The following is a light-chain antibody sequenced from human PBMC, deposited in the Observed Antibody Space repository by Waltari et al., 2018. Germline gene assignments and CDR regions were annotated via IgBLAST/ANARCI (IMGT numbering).Light chain of an antibody. J-gene: IGKJ2*01. CDR2: WAS. CDR3: QQYYIAQYT. CDR1: QSVLFSSDNKNY. Sequence: DIVMTQSPDSLTVSLGERATINCKSSQSVLFSSDNKNYLAWYQQKPGQPPKLLIYWASTRESGVPDRFSGSGSGTDFTLTISSLQAEDVAVYFCQQYYIAQYTFGQVTKLEIK. V-gene: IGKV4-1*01.